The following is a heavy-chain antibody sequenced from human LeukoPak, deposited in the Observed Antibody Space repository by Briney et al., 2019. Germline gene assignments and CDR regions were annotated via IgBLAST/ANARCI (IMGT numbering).Heavy chain of an antibody. Sequence: GGSLRLSCAASGFTFSSYSMNWVRQAPGKGLEWVSSISSSSSYIYYADSVKGRFTISRDNAKNSLYLQTNSLRAEDTAVYYCARADCSSTSCYADFDCWGQGTPVTVSS. V-gene: IGHV3-21*01. D-gene: IGHD2-2*01. CDR3: ARADCSSTSCYADFDC. J-gene: IGHJ4*02. CDR1: GFTFSSYS. CDR2: ISSSSSYI.